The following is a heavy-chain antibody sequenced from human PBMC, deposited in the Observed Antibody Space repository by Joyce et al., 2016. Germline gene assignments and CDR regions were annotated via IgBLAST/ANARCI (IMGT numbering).Heavy chain of an antibody. V-gene: IGHV1-69*12. Sequence: QVLLVQSGATVKRPGSSLRVSCKSSGGAFSNFTVNWGRQAPGQRLGWMGGIIPFFGAAKYAENFQGRVTLTAYLSTRTSYIELSSLTSADTAVYYCARGGTSSDHYFFYTLDVWGPGTTVIVSS. D-gene: IGHD1-14*01. CDR2: IIPFFGAA. CDR3: ARGGTSSDHYFFYTLDV. CDR1: GGAFSNFT. J-gene: IGHJ6*02.